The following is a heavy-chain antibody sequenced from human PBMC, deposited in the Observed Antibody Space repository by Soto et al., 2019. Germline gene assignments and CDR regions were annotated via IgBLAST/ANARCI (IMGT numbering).Heavy chain of an antibody. D-gene: IGHD2-15*01. V-gene: IGHV3-9*01. CDR1: GFTFDDYA. CDR2: ISWNSGSI. J-gene: IGHJ4*02. CDR3: AKGVAAWGSFDY. Sequence: EVQLVESGGGLVQPGRSLRLSCAASGFTFDDYAMHWVRQAPGKGLEWVSGISWNSGSIGYADSVKGRFTISRDNAKNSLYLQMNSLRAEDTALYYCAKGVAAWGSFDYWGQGTLVTVSS.